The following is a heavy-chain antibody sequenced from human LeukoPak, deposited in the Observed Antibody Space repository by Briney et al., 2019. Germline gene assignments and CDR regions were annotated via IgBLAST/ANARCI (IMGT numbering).Heavy chain of an antibody. CDR3: ARAIPLGKGDY. CDR2: INHSGST. V-gene: IGHV4-34*01. Sequence: KTSETLSLTCAVYGGSFSGYYWSWIRQPPGKGLEWIGEINHSGSTNYNPSLKSRVTISVDTSKNQFSLKLSSVTAADTAVYYCARAIPLGKGDYRGQGTLVTVSS. D-gene: IGHD2-21*01. J-gene: IGHJ4*02. CDR1: GGSFSGYY.